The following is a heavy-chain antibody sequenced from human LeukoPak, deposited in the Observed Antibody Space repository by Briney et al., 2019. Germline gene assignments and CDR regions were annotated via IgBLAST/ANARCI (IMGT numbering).Heavy chain of an antibody. CDR1: GVTFFSNS. Sequence: PGGSPRHSCAESGVTFFSNSMNWGRQALRGEVEGVLSISSDSSYIYYAVSVKGRFTISRDNAKNTLYLQMNRLIAEDTAVDYCARVPVYGETAYYFDYWGQGTLVTVSS. CDR3: ARVPVYGETAYYFDY. D-gene: IGHD4/OR15-4a*01. CDR2: ISSDSSYI. J-gene: IGHJ4*02. V-gene: IGHV3-21*01.